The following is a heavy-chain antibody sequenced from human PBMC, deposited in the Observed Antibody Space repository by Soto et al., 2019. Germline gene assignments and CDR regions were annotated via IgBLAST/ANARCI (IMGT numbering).Heavy chain of an antibody. Sequence: QITLKKSGPTLVKPTQTLTLTCTFSGFSLSTSGVGVGWIRQPPGKALEWLALIHWNDDKRYSPSLKSRLTITEDTYKNQVVLTMTNMDPVDTATYYCAHSGVAVDIALWFYFDYWGQGTLVTVSS. CDR2: IHWNDDK. CDR1: GFSLSTSGVG. CDR3: AHSGVAVDIALWFYFDY. J-gene: IGHJ4*02. V-gene: IGHV2-5*01. D-gene: IGHD3-3*01.